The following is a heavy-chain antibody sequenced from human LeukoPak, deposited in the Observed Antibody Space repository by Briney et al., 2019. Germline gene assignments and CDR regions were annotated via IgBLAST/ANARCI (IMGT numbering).Heavy chain of an antibody. D-gene: IGHD3-10*01. CDR2: INAGNGNT. CDR1: GYTFTSYA. V-gene: IGHV1-3*01. J-gene: IGHJ6*02. Sequence: ASVKVSCKASGYTFTSYAMHWVRQAPGQRLEWMGWINAGNGNTKYSQKFQGRVTITRDTSASTAYMELSSLRSEDTAVYYCARGYYYGSGYYYGMDVWGQGTTVTVSS. CDR3: ARGYYYGSGYYYGMDV.